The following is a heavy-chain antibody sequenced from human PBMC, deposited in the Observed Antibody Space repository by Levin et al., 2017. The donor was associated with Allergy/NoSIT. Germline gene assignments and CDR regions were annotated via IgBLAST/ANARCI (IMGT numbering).Heavy chain of an antibody. D-gene: IGHD3-10*01. CDR1: GFTFSSYA. CDR3: AKDGYYYGSGIYYYYYYYMDG. V-gene: IGHV3-23*01. CDR2: ISGSGGST. Sequence: PSETLSLTCAASGFTFSSYAMSWVRQAPGKGLEWVSAISGSGGSTYYADSVKGRFTISRDNSKNTLYLQMNSLRAEDTAVYYCAKDGYYYGSGIYYYYYYYMDGWGKGTTVTVSS. J-gene: IGHJ6*03.